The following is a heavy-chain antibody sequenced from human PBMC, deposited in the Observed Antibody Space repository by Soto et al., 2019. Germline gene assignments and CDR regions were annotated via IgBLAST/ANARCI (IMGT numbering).Heavy chain of an antibody. V-gene: IGHV4-31*03. J-gene: IGHJ2*01. D-gene: IGHD4-17*01. CDR3: ARKYYGETYWYFDL. Sequence: PSETLSLTCTVSGGSISSGGYYWSWIRQHPGKGLECIGYIYYSGSTYYNPSLKSRVTISVDTSENQFSLKLSSVRAEDTAVYYCARKYYGETYWYFDLWGRGTLVTVSS. CDR2: IYYSGST. CDR1: GGSISSGGYY.